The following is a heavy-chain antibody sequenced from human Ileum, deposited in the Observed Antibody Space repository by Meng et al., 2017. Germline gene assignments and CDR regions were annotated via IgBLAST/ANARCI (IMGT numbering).Heavy chain of an antibody. CDR3: ARAIEVAGTGGYY. J-gene: IGHJ4*02. CDR2: INSDGSST. CDR1: GFTFRSYW. Sequence: EVQLVESGGGLVQPGGSLRLSCAASGFTFRSYWMHWVRQAPGKGLVWVSRINSDGSSTNYADSVKGRFTISRDNAKNTLHLQMNSLRAEDTAVYYCARAIEVAGTGGYYWGQGTLVTVSS. V-gene: IGHV3-74*01. D-gene: IGHD6-19*01.